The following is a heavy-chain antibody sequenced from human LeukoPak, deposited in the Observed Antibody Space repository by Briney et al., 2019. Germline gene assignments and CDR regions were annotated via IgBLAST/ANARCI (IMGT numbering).Heavy chain of an antibody. CDR1: GYTFTSYY. V-gene: IGHV1-46*01. CDR2: INPSGGST. Sequence: GASVKVSCKASGYTFTSYYMHWVRQAPGQGLEWMGIINPSGGSTSYAQKFQGRVTMTRDTSTSTVYMELSSLRSEDTAVYYCARAPCWSTSRRENWFDPWGQGTLVTVSS. CDR3: ARAPCWSTSRRENWFDP. D-gene: IGHD2-2*01. J-gene: IGHJ5*02.